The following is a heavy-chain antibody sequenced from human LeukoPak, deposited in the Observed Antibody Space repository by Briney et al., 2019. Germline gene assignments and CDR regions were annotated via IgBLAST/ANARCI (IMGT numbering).Heavy chain of an antibody. CDR1: GCTFTSYG. CDR3: ARARSRWGYCSSTSCYSHFDY. V-gene: IGHV1-18*04. CDR2: ISAYNGNT. J-gene: IGHJ4*02. D-gene: IGHD2-2*01. Sequence: GASVKVSCKASGCTFTSYGISWVRQAPGQGLEWMGWISAYNGNTNYAQKLQGRVTMTTDTSTSTAYMELRSLRSDDTAVYYCARARSRWGYCSSTSCYSHFDYWGQGTLVTVSS.